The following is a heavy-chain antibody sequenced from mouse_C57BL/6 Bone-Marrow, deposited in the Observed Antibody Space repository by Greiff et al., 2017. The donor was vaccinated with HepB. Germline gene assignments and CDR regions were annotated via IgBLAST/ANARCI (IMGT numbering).Heavy chain of an antibody. CDR1: GFTFTDYY. CDR2: IRNKANGYTT. Sequence: EVHLVESGGGLVQPGGSLSLSCAASGFTFTDYYMSWVRQPPGKALEWLGFIRNKANGYTTEYSASVKGRFTISRDNSQSILYLQMNALRAEDSATYYCARSGVYFDYWGQGTTLTVSS. J-gene: IGHJ2*01. CDR3: ARSGVYFDY. V-gene: IGHV7-3*01.